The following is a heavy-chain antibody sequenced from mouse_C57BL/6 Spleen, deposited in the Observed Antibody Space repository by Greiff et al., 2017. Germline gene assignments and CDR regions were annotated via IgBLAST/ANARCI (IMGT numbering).Heavy chain of an antibody. D-gene: IGHD4-1*01. Sequence: VQLKQSVAELVRPGASVKLSCTASGFNIKNTYMHWVKQRPEQGLEWIGRIDPANGNTKYAPKFQGKATITADTSSNTAYLQLSSLTSEDTAIXYCARSAQLTGTSYFDYWGQGTTLTVSS. V-gene: IGHV14-3*01. CDR1: GFNIKNTY. CDR2: IDPANGNT. J-gene: IGHJ2*01. CDR3: ARSAQLTGTSYFDY.